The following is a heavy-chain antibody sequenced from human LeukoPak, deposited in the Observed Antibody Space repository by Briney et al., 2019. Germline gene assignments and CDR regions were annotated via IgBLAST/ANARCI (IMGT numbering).Heavy chain of an antibody. Sequence: ASVKVSCKASGYTFTSYAMNWVRQAPGQGLEWMGWINTNTGNPTYAQGFTGRFVFSLDTSVSTAYLQISSLKAEDTAAYYCARLYCSGGSCYSGSQWLVPTFDYWGQGTLVTVSS. D-gene: IGHD2-15*01. CDR1: GYTFTSYA. V-gene: IGHV7-4-1*02. CDR2: INTNTGNP. CDR3: ARLYCSGGSCYSGSQWLVPTFDY. J-gene: IGHJ4*02.